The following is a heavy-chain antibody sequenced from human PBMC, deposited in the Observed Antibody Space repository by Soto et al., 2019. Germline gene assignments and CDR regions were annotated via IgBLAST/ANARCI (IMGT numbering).Heavy chain of an antibody. CDR1: GLSLTMSW. J-gene: IGHJ6*02. V-gene: IGHV3-15*07. CDR3: YIGHSVP. CDR2: IKSKTDGGTT. Sequence: WVSLRLSCGAWGLSLTMSWMNYFRQAPGKGLEWVGRIKSKTDGGTTDYAAPVKGRFTILRDESRNTLYLQMNSLKTEDTAVYYCYIGHSVPWCQGTKVTVFS. D-gene: IGHD2-15*01.